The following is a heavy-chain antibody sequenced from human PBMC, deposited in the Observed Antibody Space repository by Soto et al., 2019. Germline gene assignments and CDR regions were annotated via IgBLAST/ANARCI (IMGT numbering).Heavy chain of an antibody. CDR1: GFTFSSAW. J-gene: IGHJ4*02. V-gene: IGHV3-15*01. D-gene: IGHD2-2*02. CDR3: TADVAGAAYPIDY. CDR2: VKSKADGATA. Sequence: EVQLVESGGGLVRPGGSLRLSCAASGFTFSSAWMNWVRQAPGKGLEWVGRVKSKADGATADYAAPVKGRFTISRDDSRHTLYLQLTSLKTEDTGVYYCTADVAGAAYPIDYWGQGTLVTVSS.